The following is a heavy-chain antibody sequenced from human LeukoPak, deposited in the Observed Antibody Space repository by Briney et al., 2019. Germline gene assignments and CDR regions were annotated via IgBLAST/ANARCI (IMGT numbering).Heavy chain of an antibody. Sequence: PSETLSLTCAVYGGSFSGYYWSWIRQPPGKGLEWIGEINHSGSTNYNPSLRSRVTISVDTSKNQFSLKLSSVTAADTAVYYCARHGSSLDYWGQGTLVTVSS. J-gene: IGHJ4*02. CDR2: INHSGST. D-gene: IGHD6-6*01. CDR1: GGSFSGYY. CDR3: ARHGSSLDY. V-gene: IGHV4-34*01.